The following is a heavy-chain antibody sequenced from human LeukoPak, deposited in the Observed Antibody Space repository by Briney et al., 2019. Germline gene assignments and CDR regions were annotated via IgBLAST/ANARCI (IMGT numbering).Heavy chain of an antibody. D-gene: IGHD3-22*01. J-gene: IGHJ5*02. CDR3: STRAFSDTSPVA. Sequence: GESLKISCKHSGYSFVSQWIGWVRQVPGRGLEWMGIIYPGNSDTVYTPSFQGQVTISADKSTSTVFLQWGSLKSSDTAMYYCSTRAFSDTSPVAWGQGTLVTVSS. V-gene: IGHV5-51*01. CDR1: GYSFVSQW. CDR2: IYPGNSDT.